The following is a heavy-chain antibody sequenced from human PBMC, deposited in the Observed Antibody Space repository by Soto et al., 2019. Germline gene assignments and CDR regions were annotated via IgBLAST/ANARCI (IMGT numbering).Heavy chain of an antibody. CDR1: GYTFTSYG. J-gene: IGHJ3*02. CDR2: ISAYNGNT. V-gene: IGHV1-18*01. D-gene: IGHD3-22*01. Sequence: ASVKVSCKASGYTFTSYGISWVRQAPGQGLEWMGWISAYNGNTNYAQKLQGRVTMTTDTSTSTAYIELRSLRSDDTAVYYCARELTYYYDSSGYPDAFDIWGQGTMVTVSS. CDR3: ARELTYYYDSSGYPDAFDI.